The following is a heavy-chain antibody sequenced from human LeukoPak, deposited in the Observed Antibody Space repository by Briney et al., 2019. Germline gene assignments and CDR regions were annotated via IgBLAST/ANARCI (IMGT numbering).Heavy chain of an antibody. V-gene: IGHV4-34*01. Sequence: PSETLSPTCGVFGGSFSEDYWTWIRQPPGKGLEWIGEINHSGSSYYNPSLKSRVTISVDTSKSQFSLKLTSVTAADTAVYYCARGGIRFLEWINPYFYYGMDVWGQGTTVTVSS. J-gene: IGHJ6*02. CDR3: ARGGIRFLEWINPYFYYGMDV. D-gene: IGHD3-3*01. CDR2: INHSGSS. CDR1: GGSFSEDY.